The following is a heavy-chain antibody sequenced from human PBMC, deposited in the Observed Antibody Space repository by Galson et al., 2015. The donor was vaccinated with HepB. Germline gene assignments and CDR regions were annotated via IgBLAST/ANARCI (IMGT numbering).Heavy chain of an antibody. CDR1: GFTFSSYA. D-gene: IGHD3-22*01. CDR3: ARDPYYYDSSGYSDY. J-gene: IGHJ4*02. CDR2: ISYDGSNK. V-gene: IGHV3-30-3*01. Sequence: SLRLSCAASGFTFSSYAMHWVRQAPGKGLEWVAVISYDGSNKYYADSVKGRFTISRDNSKNTLYLQMNSLRAEDTAVYYCARDPYYYDSSGYSDYWGQGTLVTVSS.